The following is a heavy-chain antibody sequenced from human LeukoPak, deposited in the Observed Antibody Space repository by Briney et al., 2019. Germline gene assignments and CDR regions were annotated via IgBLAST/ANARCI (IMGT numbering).Heavy chain of an antibody. CDR1: GDSISVGTYY. CDR2: IYANGST. V-gene: IGHV4-61*02. Sequence: SQTLSLTCTVSGDSISVGTYYWSWIRQPAGKGLEWIGRIYANGSTNYNPSLKSRVTISVDTSKNQFSLKLTSVTAADTAVYYCARDTKNWGQGTLVTVSS. J-gene: IGHJ4*02. D-gene: IGHD3-3*01. CDR3: ARDTKN.